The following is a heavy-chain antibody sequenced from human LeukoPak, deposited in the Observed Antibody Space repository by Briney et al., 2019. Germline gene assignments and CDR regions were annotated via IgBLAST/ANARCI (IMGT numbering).Heavy chain of an antibody. CDR3: AKDNSFDSSSSCFDY. D-gene: IGHD6-6*01. V-gene: IGHV3-9*01. Sequence: GRSLRLSCAASGFTFDDYAMHWVRQAPGKGLEWVSGISWNSGSIGYADSVKGRLTISRDNAKNSLYLQMNSLRAEDTALYYCAKDNSFDSSSSCFDYWGQGTLVTVSS. CDR1: GFTFDDYA. J-gene: IGHJ4*02. CDR2: ISWNSGSI.